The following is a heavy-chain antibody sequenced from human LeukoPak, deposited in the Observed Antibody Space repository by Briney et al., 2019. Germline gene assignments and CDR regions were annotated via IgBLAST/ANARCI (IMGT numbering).Heavy chain of an antibody. D-gene: IGHD5-24*01. V-gene: IGHV4-59*01. CDR1: GGSISSYY. CDR3: ARGARDGYKD. J-gene: IGHJ4*02. CDR2: IYYSGST. Sequence: SETLSLTCTVSGGSISSYYWSWIRQPPGKGLEWIGYIYYSGSTNYNPSLKGRVTISVDTSKNQFSLKLSSVAAADTAVYYCARGARDGYKDWGQGTLVTVSS.